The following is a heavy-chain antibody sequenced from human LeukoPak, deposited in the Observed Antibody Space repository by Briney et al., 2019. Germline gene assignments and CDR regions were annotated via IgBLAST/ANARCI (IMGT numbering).Heavy chain of an antibody. V-gene: IGHV3-23*03. CDR1: GFTFSSYA. Sequence: GGSLRLSCAASGFTFSSYAMSWVRQAPGKGLEWVSVMYSDGSTYYADSVKGRFTISRDNSKNTLYLQMNSLRAEDTAVYYCANYGDPFDYWGQGTLVTVSS. CDR3: ANYGDPFDY. D-gene: IGHD4-17*01. CDR2: MYSDGST. J-gene: IGHJ4*02.